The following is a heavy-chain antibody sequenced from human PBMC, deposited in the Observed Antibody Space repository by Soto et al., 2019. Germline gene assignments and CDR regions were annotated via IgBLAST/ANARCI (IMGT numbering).Heavy chain of an antibody. D-gene: IGHD6-13*01. CDR2: IYYSGST. Sequence: SETLSLTCTVSGGSISSGDYYWSWIRQPPGKGLEWIGYIYYSGSTYYNPSLKSRVTISVDTSKNQFSLKLSSVTAADTAVYYCARSSSWLIGVFDYWGQGTLVTVSS. CDR3: ARSSSWLIGVFDY. J-gene: IGHJ4*02. V-gene: IGHV4-30-4*01. CDR1: GGSISSGDYY.